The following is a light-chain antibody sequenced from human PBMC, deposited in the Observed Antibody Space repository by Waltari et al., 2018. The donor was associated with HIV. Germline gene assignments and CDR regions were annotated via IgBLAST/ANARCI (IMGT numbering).Light chain of an antibody. Sequence: QPALTQPASVSGSPGQSITISCTGASSDVGDYNYVSWYQQHPGTAPQLMIYDVSNRPSGVSDRFSDSKSGNTASLTISGLQAEDEASYYCSSYTSSSTPVVFGGGTKLTVL. J-gene: IGLJ2*01. CDR2: DVS. CDR3: SSYTSSSTPVV. V-gene: IGLV2-14*03. CDR1: SSDVGDYNY.